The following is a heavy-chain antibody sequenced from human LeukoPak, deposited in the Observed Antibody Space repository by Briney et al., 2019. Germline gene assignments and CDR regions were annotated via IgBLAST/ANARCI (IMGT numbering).Heavy chain of an antibody. V-gene: IGHV1-2*02. CDR1: GYTFTGYY. D-gene: IGHD6-13*01. CDR2: INPNSGVT. J-gene: IGHJ4*02. Sequence: ASVKVSCKASGYTFTGYYMHRVRQAPGQGLEWMGWINPNSGVTNYAQNFKGRVTMTRDTSISTAYMDLSRLRSDDTAVYYCASQQQLGVFDYWGQGTLVTVSS. CDR3: ASQQQLGVFDY.